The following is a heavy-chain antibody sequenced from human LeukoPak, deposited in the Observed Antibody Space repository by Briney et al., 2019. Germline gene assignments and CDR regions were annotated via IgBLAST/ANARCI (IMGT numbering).Heavy chain of an antibody. V-gene: IGHV3-30*02. CDR3: AKRLRDSSGYYSDYYYYGMDV. Sequence: AGGSLRLSCAASGFTFSIYGMHWVRQAPGKGLEWVAFIRYDGSSKKYADSVKGRFTISRDNSKNTLYLQMNSLRAEDTAVYYCAKRLRDSSGYYSDYYYYGMDVWGQGTTVTVSS. J-gene: IGHJ6*02. CDR2: IRYDGSSK. CDR1: GFTFSIYG. D-gene: IGHD3-22*01.